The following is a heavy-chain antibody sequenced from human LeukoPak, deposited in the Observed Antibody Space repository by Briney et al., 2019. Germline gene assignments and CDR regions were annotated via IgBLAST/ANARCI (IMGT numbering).Heavy chain of an antibody. CDR1: GFTFSSYT. J-gene: IGHJ4*02. D-gene: IGHD1-1*01. Sequence: GGSLRLSCAASGFTFSSYTMHWIRQAPGKGLEWVSSISGSNSYIFYADSVKGRFTVSRDNAKDSLYLQMNSLGAEDTAVYYCARALTTLTYEGYWGQGTLVTVSS. CDR3: ARALTTLTYEGY. V-gene: IGHV3-21*01. CDR2: ISGSNSYI.